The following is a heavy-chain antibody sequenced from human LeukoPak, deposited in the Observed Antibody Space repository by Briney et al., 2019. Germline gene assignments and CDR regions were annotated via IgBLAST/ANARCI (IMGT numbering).Heavy chain of an antibody. J-gene: IGHJ6*03. V-gene: IGHV3-7*01. Sequence: PGGSLRLSCAASGFTFSSYWMSWVRQAPGKGLEGVANIKQDGSEKDYVDSVKGRFTISRDNAKESVYLQMSSLRAEDTAVYYCARRGDRICTSMNCPPHSYYYYMDVWGKGTTVSVSS. CDR3: ARRGDRICTSMNCPPHSYYYYMDV. CDR2: IKQDGSEK. D-gene: IGHD2-2*01. CDR1: GFTFSSYW.